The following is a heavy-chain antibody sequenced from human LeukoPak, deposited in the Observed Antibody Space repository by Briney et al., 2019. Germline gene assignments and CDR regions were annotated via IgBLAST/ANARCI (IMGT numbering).Heavy chain of an antibody. V-gene: IGHV3-30*04. CDR1: GFTFSNFA. J-gene: IGHJ4*02. CDR2: VSSDGSTK. CDR3: AKDGGKAVAGTFDY. D-gene: IGHD6-19*01. Sequence: GGSLRLSCAASGFTFSNFAMHWVRQAPGKGLEHVAVVSSDGSTKYYPDSVRGRFIISRDNFKSTVYLQMNNLRIDDTAVYHCAKDGGKAVAGTFDYWGQGTLVTVSS.